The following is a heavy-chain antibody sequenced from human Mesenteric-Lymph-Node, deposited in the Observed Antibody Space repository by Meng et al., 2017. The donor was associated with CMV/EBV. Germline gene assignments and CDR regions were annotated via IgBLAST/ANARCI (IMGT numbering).Heavy chain of an antibody. CDR1: GFTFSSYA. Sequence: GESLKIFLAAFGFTFSSYAMHRVRQAPGKGPEWVAVISYDGSNKYYADSVKGRFTISRDHSKNTLYLQMNSLRAEDTAVYYCAREREATSYLDYWGQGTLVTVSS. CDR3: AREREATSYLDY. CDR2: ISYDGSNK. J-gene: IGHJ4*02. V-gene: IGHV3-30-3*01. D-gene: IGHD1-26*01.